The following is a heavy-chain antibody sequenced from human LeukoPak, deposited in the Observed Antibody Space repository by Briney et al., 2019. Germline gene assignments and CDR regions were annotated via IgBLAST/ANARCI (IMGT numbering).Heavy chain of an antibody. J-gene: IGHJ4*02. CDR3: VRDGMAVAGTAPLDY. D-gene: IGHD6-19*01. CDR2: ISGSGDIT. V-gene: IGHV3-64D*09. CDR1: GFPFSSYA. Sequence: PGGSLRLSCSASGFPFSSYAMHWVRLAPGKGLEYVSAISGSGDITSYADSLKGRFTISRDNSKNTLYLQMTSLTPEDAAVYYCVRDGMAVAGTAPLDYWGQGILVTVSS.